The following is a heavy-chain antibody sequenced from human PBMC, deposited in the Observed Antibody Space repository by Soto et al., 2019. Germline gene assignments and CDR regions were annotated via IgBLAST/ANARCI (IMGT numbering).Heavy chain of an antibody. CDR2: IYGDDDK. D-gene: IGHD2-2*01. J-gene: IGHJ4*02. CDR3: AHEKIRSDRGSTNQDFDY. CDR1: GFSLSTSGVG. Sequence: SGPTLVNPTQILTLTCTFSGFSLSTSGVGVGWIRQPPGKALEWLALIYGDDDKRYSPSLKSRLTITKDTSKNQVVLTMTNMDPVDTATYYCAHEKIRSDRGSTNQDFDYWGQGTLVTSPQ. V-gene: IGHV2-5*02.